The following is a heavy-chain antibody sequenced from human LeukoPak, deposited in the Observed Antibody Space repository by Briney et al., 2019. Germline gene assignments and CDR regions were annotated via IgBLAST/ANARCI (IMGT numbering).Heavy chain of an antibody. CDR2: INHSGST. CDR3: ARRPSGWYRMVWFDP. J-gene: IGHJ5*02. V-gene: IGHV4-34*01. D-gene: IGHD6-19*01. Sequence: SETLSLTCAVYGGSFSGYYWSWIRQPPGKGLEWIGEINHSGSTNYNPSLKNRVTISVDTSKNQFSLKLSSVTAADTAVYYCARRPSGWYRMVWFDPWGQGTLVTVSS. CDR1: GGSFSGYY.